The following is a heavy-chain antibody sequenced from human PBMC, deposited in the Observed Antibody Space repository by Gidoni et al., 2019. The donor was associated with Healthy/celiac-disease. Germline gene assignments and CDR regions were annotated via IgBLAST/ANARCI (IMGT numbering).Heavy chain of an antibody. CDR1: GFTFSSYA. D-gene: IGHD3-9*01. CDR2: ISGSGGST. V-gene: IGHV3-23*01. CDR3: AKDLSPHILTAYDAFDI. J-gene: IGHJ3*02. Sequence: EVQLLESGGGLVQPGGSLRLSCAASGFTFSSYAMSWVRQAPGKGLEWVSAISGSGGSTYYADSVKGRFTISRDNSKNTLYLQMNSLRAEDTAVYYCAKDLSPHILTAYDAFDIWGQGTMVTVSS.